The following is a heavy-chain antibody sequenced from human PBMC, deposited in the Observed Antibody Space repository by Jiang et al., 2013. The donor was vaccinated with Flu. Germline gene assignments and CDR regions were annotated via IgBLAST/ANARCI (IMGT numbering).Heavy chain of an antibody. J-gene: IGHJ6*02. CDR3: ARVFWDSNYYYGMDV. Sequence: LLKPSETLSLICTVSGDSIGNYYWSWIRQPPGKGLEWIGYIHYSGTSNYKSSLKRRVTISVDTSKNQFSLKLSSVTAADTAVYYCARVFWDSNYYYGMDVWGQGTTVTVSS. CDR2: IHYSGTS. CDR1: GDSIGNYY. D-gene: IGHD3/OR15-3a*01. V-gene: IGHV4-59*08.